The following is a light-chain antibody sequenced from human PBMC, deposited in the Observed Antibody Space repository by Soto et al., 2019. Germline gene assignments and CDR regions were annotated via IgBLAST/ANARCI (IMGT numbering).Light chain of an antibody. CDR2: DAY. CDR1: QSVFGY. CDR3: QQRSDSPPLT. J-gene: IGKJ4*01. Sequence: EVVLTQSPATLSLSPGERATLSCRASQSVFGYLAWYQHKPGQAPRLLIYDAYKRATGVPARFSGSGSETDFTLIISSLEPEDFAVYYCQQRSDSPPLTFGGGTKV. V-gene: IGKV3-11*01.